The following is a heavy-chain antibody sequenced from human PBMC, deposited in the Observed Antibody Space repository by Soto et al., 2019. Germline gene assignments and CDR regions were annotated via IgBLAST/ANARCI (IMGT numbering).Heavy chain of an antibody. CDR2: VYYNGDT. CDR1: GGSISPYY. J-gene: IGHJ4*02. Sequence: QVHLQESGPGLVKPSETLSLTCTVSGGSISPYYWTWIRQPPGKGLEWIGYVYYNGDTNYNPSLKSRVTMSVDTSKSPFSLKVTSMTAADTAVYFCARIQGACAGCFDYWGQGALVTVSS. V-gene: IGHV4-59*01. D-gene: IGHD3-9*01. CDR3: ARIQGACAGCFDY.